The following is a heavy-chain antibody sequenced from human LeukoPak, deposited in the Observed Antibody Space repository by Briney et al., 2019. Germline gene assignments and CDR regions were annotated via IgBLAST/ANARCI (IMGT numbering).Heavy chain of an antibody. Sequence: GESLKISCKGSGYSFPNYWIGWVRQMPGKGLEWIGIVYPATSDTTYSPSFQGQVTTSADKSISTAYLQWSSLKASDTAMYYCARLLSSGYCSDAFDIWGQGTMVTVSS. J-gene: IGHJ3*02. CDR1: GYSFPNYW. D-gene: IGHD3-22*01. V-gene: IGHV5-51*01. CDR3: ARLLSSGYCSDAFDI. CDR2: VYPATSDT.